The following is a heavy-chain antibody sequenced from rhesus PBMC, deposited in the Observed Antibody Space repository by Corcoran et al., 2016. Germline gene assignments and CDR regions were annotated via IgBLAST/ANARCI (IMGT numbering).Heavy chain of an antibody. J-gene: IGHJ6*01. CDR3: ARLEDSIFDS. V-gene: IGHV4-99*01. CDR2: ISGSGGST. Sequence: QVQRQESGPGLVKPSETLSLTCAVPGYSISSGYHWAWTLQSPGKGLEYIAYISGSGGSTDYNPSLKSRVIISKDTSKNQFSLKLTSVTAADTAVYYCARLEDSIFDSWGQGVVVTVSS. D-gene: IGHD4-23*01. CDR1: GYSISSGYH.